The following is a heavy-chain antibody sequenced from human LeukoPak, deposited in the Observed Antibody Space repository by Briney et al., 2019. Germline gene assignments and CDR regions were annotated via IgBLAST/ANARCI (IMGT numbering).Heavy chain of an antibody. CDR1: RFTFDSYS. CDR3: ARSIAVAAPSDY. Sequence: GGSLRLSCTASRFTFDSYSMNWVRQAPGKGLEWVSYISSSSSTIYYADSVKGRFTISRDNVKNSLYLQMNSLRAEDTAVYYCARSIAVAAPSDYWGQGTLVTVSS. CDR2: ISSSSSTI. V-gene: IGHV3-48*01. J-gene: IGHJ4*02. D-gene: IGHD6-19*01.